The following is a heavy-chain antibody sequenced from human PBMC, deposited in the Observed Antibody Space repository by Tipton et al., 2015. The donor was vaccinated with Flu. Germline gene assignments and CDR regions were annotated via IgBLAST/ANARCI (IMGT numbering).Heavy chain of an antibody. V-gene: IGHV4-38-2*01. CDR2: IFHSGST. D-gene: IGHD4-11*01. CDR1: GDSSNCGDYY. J-gene: IGHJ5*02. Sequence: TLSLTCSVSGDSSNCGDYYWGWIRQPPGKGLEWIASIFHSGSTYHNPSLKSRVTISVDTSKNQFYLKLNSVTAADTAVYYCARRDYSNYVSEPKNWFDPWGQGTLVTVSS. CDR3: ARRDYSNYVSEPKNWFDP.